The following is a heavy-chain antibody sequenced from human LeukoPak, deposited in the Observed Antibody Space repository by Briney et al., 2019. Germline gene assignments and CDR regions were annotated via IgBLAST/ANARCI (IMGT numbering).Heavy chain of an antibody. CDR3: ARDNAYNWFDP. J-gene: IGHJ5*02. Sequence: GGSLRLSCAASKFTFTTSWMTWVRQAPGKGLEWVANINGDGSERTYVDSVKGRFTVSTDNAKHSLYLQMNSLRVDDTAVYYCARDNAYNWFDPWGQGTLVTVSS. CDR1: KFTFTTSW. V-gene: IGHV3-7*01. CDR2: INGDGSER.